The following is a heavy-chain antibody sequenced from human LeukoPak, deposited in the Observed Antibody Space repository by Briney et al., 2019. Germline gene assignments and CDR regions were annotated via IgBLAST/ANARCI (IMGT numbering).Heavy chain of an antibody. CDR3: AKDVRERSETYYSTFDM. V-gene: IGHV3-9*01. CDR2: INCTSDSI. CDR1: GFTFDDYA. J-gene: IGHJ3*02. D-gene: IGHD1-26*01. Sequence: GGSLRLSCAASGFTFDDYAMHWVRQAPGKGLGWVSGINCTSDSIAYADSLKGRFTMSRDNANKFLYLQMNSLRSEDTAFYYFAKDVRERSETYYSTFDMGGQGTMVIVSS.